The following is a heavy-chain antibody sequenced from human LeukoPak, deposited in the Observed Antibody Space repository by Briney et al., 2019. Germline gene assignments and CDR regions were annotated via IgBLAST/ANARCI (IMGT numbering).Heavy chain of an antibody. Sequence: VASVKVSCEASGYTFTAYSVHWVRLAPGQGLEWVGHINPNSGDTNYAQKFQGRVTMTRDTSISTAYMELSRLRSDDTAVYYCASDMATVTSGDYWGQGTLVTVSS. CDR3: ASDMATVTSGDY. J-gene: IGHJ4*02. V-gene: IGHV1-2*06. CDR1: GYTFTAYS. CDR2: INPNSGDT. D-gene: IGHD4-17*01.